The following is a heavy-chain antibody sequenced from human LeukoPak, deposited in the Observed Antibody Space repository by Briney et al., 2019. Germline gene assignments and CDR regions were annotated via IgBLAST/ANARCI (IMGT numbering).Heavy chain of an antibody. V-gene: IGHV4-31*03. CDR3: ATGYSSSWTLDY. Sequence: SETLSLTCTVSGGSISSGGYYWSWIRQHPGKGLEWIGYIYYSGSTYYNPSLKGRVTISVDTSKNQFSLKLSSVTAADTAVYYCATGYSSSWTLDYWGQGTLVTVSS. J-gene: IGHJ4*02. CDR1: GGSISSGGYY. D-gene: IGHD6-13*01. CDR2: IYYSGST.